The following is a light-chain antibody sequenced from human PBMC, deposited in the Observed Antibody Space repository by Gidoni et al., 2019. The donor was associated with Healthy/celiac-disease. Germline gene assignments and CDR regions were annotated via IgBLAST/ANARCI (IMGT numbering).Light chain of an antibody. CDR1: SSNIGAGYD. J-gene: IGLJ1*01. Sequence: QSVLTPPPSVSGAPGQRVTNSCPGSSSNIGAGYDVPWYQQLPGTAPKLLIYGNSNRPSGVPDRFSGSKSGTSASLAITGLQAEDEADYYCQSYDSSLSGCYVFGTGTKVTVL. V-gene: IGLV1-40*01. CDR2: GNS. CDR3: QSYDSSLSGCYV.